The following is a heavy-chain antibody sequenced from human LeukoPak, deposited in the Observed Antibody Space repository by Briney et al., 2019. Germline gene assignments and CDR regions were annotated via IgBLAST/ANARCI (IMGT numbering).Heavy chain of an antibody. Sequence: ASVKVSCKASGGTCSSYAISWVRQAPGQGLEWMGGIIPIFGTANYAQKFQGRVTITADESTSTAYMELSSLRSEDTAVYCCATPAAYYYDSSGYYLFDYWGQGTLVTVSS. V-gene: IGHV1-69*13. J-gene: IGHJ4*02. CDR3: ATPAAYYYDSSGYYLFDY. CDR1: GGTCSSYA. D-gene: IGHD3-22*01. CDR2: IIPIFGTA.